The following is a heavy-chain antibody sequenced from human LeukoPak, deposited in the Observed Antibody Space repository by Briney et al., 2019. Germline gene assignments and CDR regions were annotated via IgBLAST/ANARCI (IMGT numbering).Heavy chain of an antibody. J-gene: IGHJ5*02. CDR2: IFYAGST. CDR3: ARSGWPMGGFDP. CDR1: GDSISSETYH. V-gene: IGHV4-39*01. Sequence: SETLSLTCTVSGDSISSETYHWGWIRQPPGKGLQWIGSIFYAGSTYHNPSLRSRVSISVDTSKDQFSLKLFLVTAADTAVYYCARSGWPMGGFDPWGQGILVTVSS. D-gene: IGHD3-10*01.